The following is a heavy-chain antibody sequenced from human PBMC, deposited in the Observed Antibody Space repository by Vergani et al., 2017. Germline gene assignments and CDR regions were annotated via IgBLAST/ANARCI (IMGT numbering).Heavy chain of an antibody. D-gene: IGHD4-11*01. CDR3: AREPPLTRFLAY. V-gene: IGHV1-46*03. J-gene: IGHJ4*02. Sequence: QVQLVQFGAEVGKPGASVKISCKASGYTFTAYYIHWVRQAPEQGLEWVGVISPDGFSTFYAQKFQGRVTITRDTSTSTVYVEVTSLRCDVTTVYYCAREPPLTRFLAYGGQGTLVTVSS. CDR1: GYTFTAYY. CDR2: ISPDGFST.